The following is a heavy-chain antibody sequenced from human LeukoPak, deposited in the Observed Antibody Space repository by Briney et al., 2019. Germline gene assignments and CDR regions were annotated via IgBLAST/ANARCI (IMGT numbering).Heavy chain of an antibody. V-gene: IGHV1-2*02. J-gene: IGHJ4*02. CDR2: INPKRGDT. CDR1: GFTFTGYY. D-gene: IGHD6-19*01. Sequence: GASVKVSCKTSGFTFTGYYIHWLRQAPGQGLEWRGWINPKRGDTNYAPKFQGRVTMTRDTSIRTAYMDLSSLRSDDTAVYYCARDWGMVAGTAGDYWGQGTLVTVSS. CDR3: ARDWGMVAGTAGDY.